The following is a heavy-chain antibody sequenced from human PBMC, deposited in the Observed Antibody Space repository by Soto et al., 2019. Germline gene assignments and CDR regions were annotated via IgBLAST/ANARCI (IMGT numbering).Heavy chain of an antibody. CDR2: TYYRSNWFN. CDR1: GDSVSSNSAA. Sequence: SQTLSLTCAISGDSVSSNSAAWNWIRQSPTRGLEWLGRTYYRSNWFNDYAVSVKSRITINPDTSKNQFSLQLNSVTPEDTAVYYCARHRGSGWAQGLDYWGQGTLVTVSS. J-gene: IGHJ4*02. D-gene: IGHD6-19*01. V-gene: IGHV6-1*01. CDR3: ARHRGSGWAQGLDY.